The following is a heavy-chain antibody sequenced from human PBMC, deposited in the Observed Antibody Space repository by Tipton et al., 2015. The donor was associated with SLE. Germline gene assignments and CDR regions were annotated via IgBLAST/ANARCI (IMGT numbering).Heavy chain of an antibody. V-gene: IGHV4-61*02. D-gene: IGHD3-22*01. CDR1: GGSISSGSYY. CDR2: LYTSGST. Sequence: TLSLTCTVSGGSISSGSYYWSWIRQPAGKGLEWIGRLYTSGSTNYNPSLKSRVTISVDTSKNQFSLKLSSVTAADTAVYYCARANDSSDAFDIWGQGTMVTVSS. CDR3: ARANDSSDAFDI. J-gene: IGHJ3*02.